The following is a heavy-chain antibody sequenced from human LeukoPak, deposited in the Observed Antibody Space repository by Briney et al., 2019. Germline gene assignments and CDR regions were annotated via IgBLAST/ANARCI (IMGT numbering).Heavy chain of an antibody. CDR2: ISGSGGST. J-gene: IGHJ4*02. V-gene: IGHV3-23*01. D-gene: IGHD3-3*01. CDR3: AKVLKNYDFWSGYSPFDY. Sequence: TGGSLRLSCAASGFTFSSYAMSWVRQAPGKGLEWVSAISGSGGSTYYADSVKGRFTISRDNSKNTLYLQMNSLRAEDTAVYYCAKVLKNYDFWSGYSPFDYWGQGTLVTVSS. CDR1: GFTFSSYA.